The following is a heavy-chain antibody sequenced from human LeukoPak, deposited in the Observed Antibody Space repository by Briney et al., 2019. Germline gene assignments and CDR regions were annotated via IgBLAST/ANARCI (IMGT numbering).Heavy chain of an antibody. Sequence: PSETLSLTCTVSGGSISSYYWSWIRQPPGKGLEWIGYIYYSGSTNYNPSLKSRVTISVDTSKNQFSLKLSSVTAADTAAYYCARAVAGTAFDYWGQGTLVTVSS. CDR2: IYYSGST. D-gene: IGHD6-19*01. J-gene: IGHJ4*02. V-gene: IGHV4-59*08. CDR3: ARAVAGTAFDY. CDR1: GGSISSYY.